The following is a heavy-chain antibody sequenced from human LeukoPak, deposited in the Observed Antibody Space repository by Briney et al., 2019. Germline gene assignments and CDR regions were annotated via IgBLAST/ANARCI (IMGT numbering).Heavy chain of an antibody. Sequence: SETLSLTCTVSGVSISSSNSYWGWIRQPPGKGLEWIGSIYYSGNTYYNASLKSQVSISIDTSKNQFSLKLTSVTAADTAVHYCARQTGSGLFILPGGQGTLVTVSS. V-gene: IGHV4-39*01. J-gene: IGHJ4*02. CDR2: IYYSGNT. CDR3: ARQTGSGLFILP. D-gene: IGHD3/OR15-3a*01. CDR1: GVSISSSNSY.